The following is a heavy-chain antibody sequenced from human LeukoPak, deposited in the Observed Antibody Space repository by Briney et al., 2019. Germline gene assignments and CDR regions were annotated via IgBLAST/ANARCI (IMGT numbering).Heavy chain of an antibody. CDR2: ISGSGGST. V-gene: IGHV3-23*01. D-gene: IGHD1-7*01. J-gene: IGHJ6*02. CDR3: AKYITGTTSGGFDP. Sequence: GGSLRLSCAASGFTFNNYWMHWVRQAPGKGLEWVSAISGSGGSTYYADSVKGRFTISRDNSKNTLYLQMNSLRAEDTAVYYCAKYITGTTSGGFDPWGQGTTVTVSS. CDR1: GFTFNNYW.